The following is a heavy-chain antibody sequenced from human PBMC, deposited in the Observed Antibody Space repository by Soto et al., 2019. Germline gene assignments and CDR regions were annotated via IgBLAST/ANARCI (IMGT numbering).Heavy chain of an antibody. V-gene: IGHV4-30-4*01. J-gene: IGHJ3*02. CDR2: IYYSGST. CDR3: ATVPTYYYPRSGYANAFDI. Sequence: ASETLSLTCTVSGDSINSGDYYWSWIRQPPGKGLEWIGYIYYSGSTYHNPSLKSRINISLDTSKNQFSLKLSYVTAADTAVYYCATVPTYYYPRSGYANAFDIWGQGKMVTVSS. CDR1: GDSINSGDYY. D-gene: IGHD3-22*01.